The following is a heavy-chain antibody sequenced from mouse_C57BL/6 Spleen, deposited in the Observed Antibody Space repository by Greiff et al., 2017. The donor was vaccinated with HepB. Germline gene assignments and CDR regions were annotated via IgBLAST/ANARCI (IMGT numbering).Heavy chain of an antibody. Sequence: EVQLVESGGGLVKPGGSLKLSCAASGFTFSSYAMSWVRQTPEKRLEWVATISDGGSYTYYPDNVKGRFTISRDNAKNNLYLQMSHLKSEDTAMYYCARDDGYSYYFDYWGQGTTLTVSS. CDR1: GFTFSSYA. D-gene: IGHD2-3*01. CDR3: ARDDGYSYYFDY. CDR2: ISDGGSYT. J-gene: IGHJ2*01. V-gene: IGHV5-4*01.